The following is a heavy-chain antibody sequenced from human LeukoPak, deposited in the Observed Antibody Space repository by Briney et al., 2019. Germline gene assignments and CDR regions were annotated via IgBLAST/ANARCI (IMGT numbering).Heavy chain of an antibody. CDR1: GYTFTSYY. Sequence: ASVKVSCKASGYTFTSYYMHWVRQAPGQGLEWMGIINPSGGSTSYAQKFQGRVTMTRDTSISTAYMELSRLRSGDTAVYYRARVMTTASSPDYWGQGTLVTVSS. CDR2: INPSGGST. CDR3: ARVMTTASSPDY. D-gene: IGHD4-17*01. J-gene: IGHJ4*02. V-gene: IGHV1-46*01.